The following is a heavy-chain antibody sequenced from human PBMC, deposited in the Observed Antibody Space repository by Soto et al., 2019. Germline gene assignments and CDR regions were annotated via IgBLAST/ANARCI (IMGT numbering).Heavy chain of an antibody. D-gene: IGHD3-16*02. CDR2: IFSSEHF. Sequence: SETLSLTCVGASFGTYYWSWIRQPPGKGLEWLGYIFSSEHFKYNPSLKSRLTISVDPSKNHVSLRLTSVTAADTAVYYCAREGGGYRFDYWGPGTLVTVSS. J-gene: IGHJ4*02. V-gene: IGHV4-59*01. CDR3: AREGGGYRFDY. CDR1: ASFGTYY.